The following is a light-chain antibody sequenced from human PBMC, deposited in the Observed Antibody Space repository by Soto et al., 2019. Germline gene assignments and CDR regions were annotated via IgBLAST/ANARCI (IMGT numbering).Light chain of an antibody. CDR2: WAS. CDR1: QSVLYSSNNKNY. CDR3: QQYYSTPRT. V-gene: IGKV4-1*01. Sequence: DIVMTQSPDSLAVSLGERATINCKSSQSVLYSSNNKNYLAWYQQKPGQPPKLLIYWASTRESGVTDRFSGSGSGTDFTLTISSLQAEDVAVCYCQQYYSTPRTFGQGTKVEIK. J-gene: IGKJ1*01.